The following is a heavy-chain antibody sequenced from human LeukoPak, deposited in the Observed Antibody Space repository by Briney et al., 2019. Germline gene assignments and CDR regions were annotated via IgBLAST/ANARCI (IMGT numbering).Heavy chain of an antibody. CDR2: ISYDGSNK. V-gene: IGHV3-30-3*01. J-gene: IGHJ4*02. D-gene: IGHD3-3*01. CDR1: GFTFSGYA. Sequence: GGSLRLSCAASGFTFSGYAMHWVRQAPGKGLEWVAVISYDGSNKYYADSVKGRFTISRDNSKNTLYLQMNSLRAEDTAVYYCARDAYYDFWSGSLRYYFDYWGQGTLVTVSS. CDR3: ARDAYYDFWSGSLRYYFDY.